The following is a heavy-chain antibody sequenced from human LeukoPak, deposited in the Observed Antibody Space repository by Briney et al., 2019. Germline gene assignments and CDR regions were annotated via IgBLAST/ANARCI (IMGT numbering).Heavy chain of an antibody. Sequence: PSETLSLTCTVSGGSISSYYWSWIRQPAGKGLEWIGCTYTSGSTNYNPSLKSRVTMSVDTSKNQFSLKLSSVTAADTAVYYCARDQYCSSTSCYDNWFDPWGQGTLVTVSS. CDR3: ARDQYCSSTSCYDNWFDP. CDR2: TYTSGST. CDR1: GGSISSYY. V-gene: IGHV4-4*07. D-gene: IGHD2-2*01. J-gene: IGHJ5*02.